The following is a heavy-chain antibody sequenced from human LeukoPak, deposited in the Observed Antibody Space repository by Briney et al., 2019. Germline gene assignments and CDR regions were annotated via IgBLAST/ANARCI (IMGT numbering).Heavy chain of an antibody. CDR2: FDPEDGET. CDR1: GFTFSSYA. V-gene: IGHV1-24*01. Sequence: GRSLRLSCAASGFTFSSYAMHWVRQAPGKGLEWMGGFDPEDGETIYAQKFQGRVTMTEDTSTDTAYMELSSLRSEDTAVYYCATDLVAVAGVPWGQGTLVTVSS. J-gene: IGHJ5*02. D-gene: IGHD6-19*01. CDR3: ATDLVAVAGVP.